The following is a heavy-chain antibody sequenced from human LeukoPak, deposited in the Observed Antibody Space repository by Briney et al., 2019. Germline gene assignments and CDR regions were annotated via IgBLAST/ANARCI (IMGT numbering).Heavy chain of an antibody. D-gene: IGHD1-26*01. CDR2: VKQDGSEE. CDR1: GFTFSSYW. CDR3: ARDTSSRELLPLDY. J-gene: IGHJ4*02. V-gene: IGHV3-7*01. Sequence: PGGSLRLSCAASGFTFSSYWMSWVRQAPGKGLEWVSNVKQDGSEEYYVDSVKGRFTISRDNAKISLYLQMNSLRAEDTAVYYCARDTSSRELLPLDYWGQGTLVTVSS.